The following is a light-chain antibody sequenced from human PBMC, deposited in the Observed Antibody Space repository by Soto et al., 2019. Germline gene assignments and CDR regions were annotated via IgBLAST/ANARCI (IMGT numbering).Light chain of an antibody. V-gene: IGLV1-40*01. CDR2: GNS. CDR1: SSNIGAGYG. CDR3: QSYDSSLSGWV. Sequence: QSVLAQPPSVSGALGQRVTISCTGSSSNIGAGYGVHWYQQLPGTAPKLLIYGNSNRPSGVPDRFSGSKSGTSASLAITGLQAEDEADYHCQSYDSSLSGWVFGGGTKLTVL. J-gene: IGLJ3*02.